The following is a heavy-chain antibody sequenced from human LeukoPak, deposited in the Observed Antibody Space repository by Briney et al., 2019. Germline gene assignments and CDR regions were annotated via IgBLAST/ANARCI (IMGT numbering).Heavy chain of an antibody. D-gene: IGHD1-26*01. Sequence: SETLSLTCTVSGGSISSTSYYWDWFRQPPGQGLEWIGNIYYSGSAYYNPSLKSRVTISVDTSKNQFSLKLSSVTAADTAMYYCARHGIVGTAGLVGFDVWGQGTMVTVSS. V-gene: IGHV4-39*01. CDR3: ARHGIVGTAGLVGFDV. J-gene: IGHJ3*01. CDR2: IYYSGSA. CDR1: GGSISSTSYY.